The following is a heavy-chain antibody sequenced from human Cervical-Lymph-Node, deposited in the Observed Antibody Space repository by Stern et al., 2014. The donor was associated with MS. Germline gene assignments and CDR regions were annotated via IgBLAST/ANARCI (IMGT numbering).Heavy chain of an antibody. V-gene: IGHV3-30*04. CDR2: ISHDGNNK. CDR1: GFTFSSFS. Sequence: VQLVESGGGLVQPGRSLRLSCAASGFTFSSFSMHWVRQAPGQGLEWLAVISHDGNNKYCEASVKGRFTISKDRSNNMVYLQISSLRPDDTAVYFCARGPSRFGDNGYFDFWGQGTLVTVSS. D-gene: IGHD3-10*01. J-gene: IGHJ4*02. CDR3: ARGPSRFGDNGYFDF.